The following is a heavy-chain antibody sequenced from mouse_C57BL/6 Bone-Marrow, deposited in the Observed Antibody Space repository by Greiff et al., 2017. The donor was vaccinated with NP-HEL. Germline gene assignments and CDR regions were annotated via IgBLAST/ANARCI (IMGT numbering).Heavy chain of an antibody. J-gene: IGHJ4*01. V-gene: IGHV3-6*01. CDR3: AREGIYYGPYYAMDY. CDR2: ISYDGSN. D-gene: IGHD2-1*01. CDR1: GYSITSGYY. Sequence: EVKVEESGPGLVKPSQSLSLTCSVTGYSITSGYYWNWIRQFPGNKLEWMGYISYDGSNNYNPSLKNRISITRDTSKNQFFLKLNSVTTEDTATYYCAREGIYYGPYYAMDYWGQGTSVTVSS.